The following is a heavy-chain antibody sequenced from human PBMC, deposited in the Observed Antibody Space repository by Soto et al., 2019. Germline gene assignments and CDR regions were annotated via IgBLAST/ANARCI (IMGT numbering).Heavy chain of an antibody. CDR3: ARDPVNWGVTEGFDY. D-gene: IGHD7-27*01. CDR2: ISSSSSTI. J-gene: IGHJ4*02. CDR1: GFTFSSYS. Sequence: GGSLRLSCAASGFTFSSYSMNWVRQAPGKGLEWVSYISSSSSTIYYADSVKGRFTISRDNANNSLYLQMNSLRDEDTAVYYCARDPVNWGVTEGFDYWGQGTLVTVSS. V-gene: IGHV3-48*02.